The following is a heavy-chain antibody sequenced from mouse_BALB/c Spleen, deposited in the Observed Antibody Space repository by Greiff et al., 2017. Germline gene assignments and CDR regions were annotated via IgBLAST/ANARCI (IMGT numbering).Heavy chain of an antibody. J-gene: IGHJ2*01. CDR2: IYPGNVNT. V-gene: IGHV1S56*01. CDR1: GYTFTSYY. D-gene: IGHD1-1*01. Sequence: QVQLQQSGPELVKPGASVRISCKASGYTFTSYYIHWVKQRPGQGLEWIGWIYPGNVNTKYNEKFKGKATLTADKSSSTAYMQLSSLTSEDSAVYFCARATTVVAPGDYWGQGTTLTVAS. CDR3: ARATTVVAPGDY.